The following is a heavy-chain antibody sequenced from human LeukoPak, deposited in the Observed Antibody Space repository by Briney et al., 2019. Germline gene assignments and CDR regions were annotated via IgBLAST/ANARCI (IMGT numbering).Heavy chain of an antibody. Sequence: PSETLSLTCTVSGGSISNYYWSWIRQPPGKGLEWIGYIYYSGSTNYNPSLKSRVTISVDTSKNQFSLKLSSVTAADTAVYYCARGPLSGAFDPWGQGTLVTVSS. V-gene: IGHV4-59*01. CDR2: IYYSGST. J-gene: IGHJ5*02. CDR3: ARGPLSGAFDP. D-gene: IGHD3-16*01. CDR1: GGSISNYY.